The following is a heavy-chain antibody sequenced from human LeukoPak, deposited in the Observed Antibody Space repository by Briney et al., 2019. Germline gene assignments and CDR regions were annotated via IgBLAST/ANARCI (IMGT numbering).Heavy chain of an antibody. J-gene: IGHJ5*02. D-gene: IGHD5-24*01. CDR3: ARTENYIPEDWFDP. CDR2: ISSSSSYR. CDR1: GFAFNSYT. V-gene: IGHV3-21*01. Sequence: PGGSLRLSCAASGFAFNSYTMNWVRQAPGKGLEWVSYISSSSSYRYYADSVKGRFTISRDNAKISLYLQMNSLRAEDTAVYYCARTENYIPEDWFDPWGQGTLVTVSS.